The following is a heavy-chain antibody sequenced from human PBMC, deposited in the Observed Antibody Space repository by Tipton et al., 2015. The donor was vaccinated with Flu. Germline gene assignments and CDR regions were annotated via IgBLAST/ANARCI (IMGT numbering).Heavy chain of an antibody. D-gene: IGHD6-19*01. Sequence: SLRLSCAASGFTFSSYWMSWVRQAPGKGLEWVANIKQDGSEKFYVDSVKGRFTISRDNAKDSLYLQMNSLRAEDTAVYYCATERGRGGRYDDSPRFAYWGQGTLVTVSS. CDR3: ATERGRGGRYDDSPRFAY. CDR1: GFTFSSYW. J-gene: IGHJ4*02. CDR2: IKQDGSEK. V-gene: IGHV3-7*01.